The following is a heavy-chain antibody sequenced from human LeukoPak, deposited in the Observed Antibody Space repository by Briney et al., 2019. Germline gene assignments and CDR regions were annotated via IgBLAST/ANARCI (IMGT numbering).Heavy chain of an antibody. CDR1: GCTFTGYY. V-gene: IGHV1-2*02. CDR2: INPNSGGT. Sequence: ASVKVSCKASGCTFTGYYMHWVRQAPGQGLEWMGWINPNSGGTNYAQKFQGRVTMTRDTSISTAYMELSRLRSDDTAVYYCARGRDYDSSGYYLGYWGQGTLVTVSS. CDR3: ARGRDYDSSGYYLGY. J-gene: IGHJ4*02. D-gene: IGHD3-22*01.